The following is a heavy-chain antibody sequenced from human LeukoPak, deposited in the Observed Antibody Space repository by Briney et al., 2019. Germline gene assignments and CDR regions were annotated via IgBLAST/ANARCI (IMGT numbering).Heavy chain of an antibody. V-gene: IGHV4-39*07. CDR2: IYYTGTT. CDR3: NAGTYYQRDY. CDR1: GGSISGSDYY. Sequence: PSETLSLTCTVSGGSISGSDYYWGWIRQSPGKGLEWIGSIYYTGTTYYNPSLKSRVTISVDTSKNQFSLKLSSVTAADTAVYYCNAGTYYQRDYWGQGTLVTVSS. J-gene: IGHJ4*02. D-gene: IGHD3-10*01.